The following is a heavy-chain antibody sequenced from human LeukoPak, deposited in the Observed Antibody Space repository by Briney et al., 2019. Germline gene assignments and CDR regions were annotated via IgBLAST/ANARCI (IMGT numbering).Heavy chain of an antibody. Sequence: GGSLRLSCAASGFTVSSNYMSWVRQVPGKGLEWVANIKGDGRSKYYVDSVKGRFTISRDDAKNSIYLQMNSLRVEDTALYFCTRDKAIWGQGTMVTVSS. J-gene: IGHJ3*02. V-gene: IGHV3-7*01. CDR1: GFTVSSNY. CDR2: IKGDGRSK. CDR3: TRDKAI.